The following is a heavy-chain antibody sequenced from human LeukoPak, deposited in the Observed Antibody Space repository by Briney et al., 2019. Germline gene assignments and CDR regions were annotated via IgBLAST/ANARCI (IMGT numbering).Heavy chain of an antibody. V-gene: IGHV4-39*01. CDR2: IYYSGST. CDR1: GGSISSSSYY. D-gene: IGHD4-23*01. Sequence: PSETLSLTCTVSGGSISSSSYYWGWIRQPPGKGLEWIGSIYYSGSTYYNPSLKSRVTISVDTSKNQFSLKLSSVTAADTAVYYCARRVRKNGGNPRFDYWGQGTLVTVSS. J-gene: IGHJ4*02. CDR3: ARRVRKNGGNPRFDY.